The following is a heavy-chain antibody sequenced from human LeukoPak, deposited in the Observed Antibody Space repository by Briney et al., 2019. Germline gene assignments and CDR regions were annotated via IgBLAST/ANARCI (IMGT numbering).Heavy chain of an antibody. CDR2: INQDGSEI. CDR3: ARVDGNIAYRPVED. J-gene: IGHJ4*02. Sequence: GGSLRLSCTTSGFTFSDHWMSWVRQAPGKGLEWVGNINQDGSEINYLESVKGRLSITRDNAKNSLFLHMNNLRVEDTAKYYCARVDGNIAYRPVEDWGQGTLVTVSS. V-gene: IGHV3-7*01. CDR1: GFTFSDHW. D-gene: IGHD2/OR15-2a*01.